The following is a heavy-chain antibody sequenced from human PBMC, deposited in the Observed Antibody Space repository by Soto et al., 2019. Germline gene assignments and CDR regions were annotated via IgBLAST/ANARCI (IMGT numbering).Heavy chain of an antibody. V-gene: IGHV1-69*13. D-gene: IGHD6-19*01. CDR1: GGTFSSYA. J-gene: IGHJ3*02. CDR2: IIPIFGTA. Sequence: GASVKVSCKASGGTFSSYAISWVRQAPGQGLEWMGGIIPIFGTANYAQKFQGRVTITADESTSTAYMELSSLRSEDTAVYYCARDRKGSSGWYRDAFDIWGQGTMVTVSS. CDR3: ARDRKGSSGWYRDAFDI.